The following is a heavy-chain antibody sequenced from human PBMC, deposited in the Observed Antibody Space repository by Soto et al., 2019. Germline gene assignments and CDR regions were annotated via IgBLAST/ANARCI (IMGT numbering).Heavy chain of an antibody. CDR2: IKQDGSEK. Sequence: EVQLVESGGGLVQPGGSLRLSCAASGFTFSSYWMSWVRQAPGKELEWVANIKQDGSEKYYVDSVKGRFTISRDNAKNSLYLQMNSLRAEDTAVYYCARSGSSGSYGYWGQGTLVTVSS. J-gene: IGHJ4*02. V-gene: IGHV3-7*03. CDR3: ARSGSSGSYGY. D-gene: IGHD6-19*01. CDR1: GFTFSSYW.